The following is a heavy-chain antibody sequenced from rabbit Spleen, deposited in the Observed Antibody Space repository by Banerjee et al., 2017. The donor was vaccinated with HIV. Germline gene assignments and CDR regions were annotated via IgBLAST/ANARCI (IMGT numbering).Heavy chain of an antibody. CDR1: GFSFSSGYD. D-gene: IGHD6-1*01. CDR2: IDPVFGIT. Sequence: QLVESGGGLVKPGASLTLICTASGFSFSSGYDMSWVRQAPGKGLEWIGYIDPVFGITYYANWVNALFTTSSHNAQNTLYLQLNSLTAADTATYFCVREAGYGGYGDANLWGPGTLVTVS. V-gene: IGHV1S7*01. J-gene: IGHJ4*01. CDR3: VREAGYGGYGDANL.